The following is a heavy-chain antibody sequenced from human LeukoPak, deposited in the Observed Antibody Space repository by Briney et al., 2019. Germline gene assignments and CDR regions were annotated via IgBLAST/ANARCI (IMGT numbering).Heavy chain of an antibody. Sequence: GGSLRLSCAAAGFTFNTYGMHWLRQAPGKGLEWVALIWYDGSNKYYADSVKGRFTISRDNSRDTLFLQMNSLRVEDSAVYYCARDRGSNIVNAGLRPGYIDCWGQGTLVTVSS. CDR2: IWYDGSNK. V-gene: IGHV3-33*01. CDR3: ARDRGSNIVNAGLRPGYIDC. J-gene: IGHJ4*02. CDR1: GFTFNTYG. D-gene: IGHD5-12*01.